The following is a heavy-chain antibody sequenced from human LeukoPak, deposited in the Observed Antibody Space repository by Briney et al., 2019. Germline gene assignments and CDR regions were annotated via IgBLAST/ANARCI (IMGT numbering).Heavy chain of an antibody. CDR1: GGSISSSSYY. D-gene: IGHD1-26*01. CDR3: ARHLGSGSYSHYFDY. V-gene: IGHV4-39*01. J-gene: IGHJ4*02. Sequence: SETLSLTCTVSGGSISSSSYYWGWIRQPPGKGLEWIGSIYYSGSTYYNPSLKSRVTMSVDTSKNQFSLKLSSVTAADTAVYYCARHLGSGSYSHYFDYWGQGTLVTVSS. CDR2: IYYSGST.